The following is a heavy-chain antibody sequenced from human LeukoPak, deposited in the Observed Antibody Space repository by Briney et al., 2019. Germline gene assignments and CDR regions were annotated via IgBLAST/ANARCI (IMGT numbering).Heavy chain of an antibody. CDR2: IYYSGST. V-gene: IGHV4-30-4*01. CDR3: VTKCGGGNWFDP. D-gene: IGHD3-10*02. CDR1: GGSISSGDYY. Sequence: SQTLSLTCTVSGGSISSGDYYWRWIRQPPGKGLEWIGYIYYSGSTYYNPSLKSRVTISVDTSKNQFSLKLSSVTAADTAVYYCVTKCGGGNWFDPWGQGTLVTVSS. J-gene: IGHJ5*02.